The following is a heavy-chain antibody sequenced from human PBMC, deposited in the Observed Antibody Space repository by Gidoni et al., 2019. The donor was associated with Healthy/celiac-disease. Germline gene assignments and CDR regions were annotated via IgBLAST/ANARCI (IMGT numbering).Heavy chain of an antibody. CDR3: ARGGLGLLLNY. V-gene: IGHV3-53*02. CDR2: IYSGGST. J-gene: IGHJ4*02. D-gene: IGHD3-22*01. Sequence: EVQLVETGRGLIQPGGTLRVSCEASGFIVSSNYMSWFHQATGKGLEWVSVIYSGGSTYYADSVKGRFTISRDNSKNTLYLQMNSLRAEDTAVYYCARGGLGLLLNYWGQGTLVTVSS. CDR1: GFIVSSNY.